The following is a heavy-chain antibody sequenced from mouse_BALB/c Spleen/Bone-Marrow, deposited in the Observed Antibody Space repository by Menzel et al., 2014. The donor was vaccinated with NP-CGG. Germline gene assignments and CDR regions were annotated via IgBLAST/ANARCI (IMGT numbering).Heavy chain of an antibody. J-gene: IGHJ2*01. CDR3: ARYRLGTYFDY. D-gene: IGHD1-2*01. CDR1: GFNIKDTY. V-gene: IGHV14-3*02. CDR2: IDPANGNT. Sequence: VQLQQSGAELVKPGASVKLSCTASGFNIKDTYMHWVKQRPEQGLEGIGRIDPANGNTKYDPKFQGKATITADTSSNTAYLQLSSLTSEDTAVYYCARYRLGTYFDYWDQGTTLTVSS.